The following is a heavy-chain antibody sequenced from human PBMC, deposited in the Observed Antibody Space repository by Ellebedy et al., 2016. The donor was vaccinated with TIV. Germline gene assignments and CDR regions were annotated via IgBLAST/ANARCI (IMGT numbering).Heavy chain of an antibody. CDR3: ASLEGDYGGNSYYFDY. D-gene: IGHD4-23*01. J-gene: IGHJ4*02. CDR1: GYTFTSYA. Sequence: ASVKVSCKASGYTFTSYAMHWVRQAPGQRLEWMGWINAGNGNTKYSQKFQGRVTITRDTSASTAYMELSSLRSEDTAVYYCASLEGDYGGNSYYFDYWGQGTLVTVSS. V-gene: IGHV1-3*01. CDR2: INAGNGNT.